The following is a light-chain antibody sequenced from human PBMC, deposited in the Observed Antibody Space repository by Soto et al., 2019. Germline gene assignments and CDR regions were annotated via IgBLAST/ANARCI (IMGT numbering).Light chain of an antibody. V-gene: IGLV1-47*01. CDR2: RSD. Sequence: QSVLTQPPSASGTPGQRVTISCSGSSSNIGSNYVSWYQHLPGAAPKLLIYRSDQRPSGVPDRFSGSKSGISASLAITGLQAVDEGLYYCQSYDSSLSHVVFGGGTQLTVL. CDR1: SSNIGSNY. CDR3: QSYDSSLSHVV. J-gene: IGLJ2*01.